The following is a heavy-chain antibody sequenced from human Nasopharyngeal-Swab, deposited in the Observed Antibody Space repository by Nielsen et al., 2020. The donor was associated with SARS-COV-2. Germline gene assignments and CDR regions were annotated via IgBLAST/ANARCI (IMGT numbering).Heavy chain of an antibody. CDR3: AKIDGYNYLYAFDI. D-gene: IGHD5-24*01. V-gene: IGHV3-9*01. J-gene: IGHJ3*02. CDR1: GFTFDDYA. CDR2: ISWNSGST. Sequence: SLKISCAASGFTFDDYAMHWVRQAPGKGLEWVSGISWNSGSTGYADSVKGRFTISRDNAKNSLYLQMNSLTAEDTALHYCAKIDGYNYLYAFDIWGQGTMVTVSS.